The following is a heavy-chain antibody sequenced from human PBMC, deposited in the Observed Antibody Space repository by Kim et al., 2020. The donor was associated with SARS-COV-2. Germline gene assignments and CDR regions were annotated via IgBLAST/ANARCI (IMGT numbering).Heavy chain of an antibody. CDR3: ARSVVVVAAESPFDY. V-gene: IGHV1-69*13. CDR1: GGTFSSYA. J-gene: IGHJ4*02. CDR2: IIPIFGTA. D-gene: IGHD2-15*01. Sequence: SVKVSCKASGGTFSSYAISWVRQAPGQGLEWMGGIIPIFGTANYAQKFQGRVTITADESTSTAYMELSSLRSEDTAVYYCARSVVVVAAESPFDYWGQGTLVTVSS.